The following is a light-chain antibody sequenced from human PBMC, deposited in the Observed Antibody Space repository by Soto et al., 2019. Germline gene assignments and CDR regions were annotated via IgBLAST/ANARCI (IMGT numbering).Light chain of an antibody. J-gene: IGLJ1*01. Sequence: QSVLTQPPSVSGAPGERVTLSCTGSSSNIGAGYEVHWYQQLPGTSPKLLIYEDTDRPSGVPDRFSGSKSGTSASLAITGLLAEDEADSYCQSYDNSLSGSYVFGTGTKATVL. CDR1: SSNIGAGYE. V-gene: IGLV1-40*01. CDR2: EDT. CDR3: QSYDNSLSGSYV.